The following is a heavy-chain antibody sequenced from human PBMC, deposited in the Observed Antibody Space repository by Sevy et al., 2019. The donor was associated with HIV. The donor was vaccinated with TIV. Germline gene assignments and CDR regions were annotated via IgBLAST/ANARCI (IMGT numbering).Heavy chain of an antibody. Sequence: ASVKVSCKASGYTFTGYYMHWVRQAPGQGLEWMGRINPNSGGTNYAQKFQGRVTMTRDTSISTAYMELSRLRSDDTAVYYGARDRELLWFGDSNWFDPWGQGTLVTVSS. J-gene: IGHJ5*02. D-gene: IGHD3-10*01. CDR3: ARDRELLWFGDSNWFDP. V-gene: IGHV1-2*06. CDR1: GYTFTGYY. CDR2: INPNSGGT.